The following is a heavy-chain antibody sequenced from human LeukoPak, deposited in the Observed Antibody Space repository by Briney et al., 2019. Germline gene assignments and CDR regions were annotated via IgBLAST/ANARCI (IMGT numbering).Heavy chain of an antibody. V-gene: IGHV3-11*06. CDR2: ISSSSSYT. CDR1: GFTFSDYY. J-gene: IGHJ4*02. D-gene: IGHD2-15*01. Sequence: GGSLRLSCAASGFTFSDYYMTWIRQAPEKGLDWVSYISSSSSYTNYADSVKGRFTISRDNAKNSLYLQMNSLRAEDTAVYYCARGGYCSGGSCYPAKDFDYWGQGTLVTVSS. CDR3: ARGGYCSGGSCYPAKDFDY.